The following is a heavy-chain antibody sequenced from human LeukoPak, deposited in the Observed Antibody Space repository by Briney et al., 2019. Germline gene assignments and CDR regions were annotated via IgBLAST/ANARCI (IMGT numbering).Heavy chain of an antibody. CDR3: ARASTTVPNLLDY. V-gene: IGHV3-74*01. CDR1: GFTFSSNW. D-gene: IGHD4-17*01. Sequence: GGSLRLSCPAPGFTFSSNWMHWVRQPPGKGLVWSSRIKGDGSDTLYADSVKGRFTISRDNSKNTLYLQTSSLGVDDTAVYYCARASTTVPNLLDYWGQGALVSVSS. CDR2: IKGDGSDT. J-gene: IGHJ4*02.